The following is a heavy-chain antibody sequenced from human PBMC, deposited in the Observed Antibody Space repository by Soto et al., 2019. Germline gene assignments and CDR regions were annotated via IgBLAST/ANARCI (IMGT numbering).Heavy chain of an antibody. CDR3: ARDGDYDILTGYAYYYGMDV. V-gene: IGHV1-18*01. CDR2: ISAYNGNT. J-gene: IGHJ6*02. D-gene: IGHD3-9*01. Sequence: GASVKVSCKASGYTFTNFGISWVRQAPGQGLEWMGWISAYNGNTNYAQKFQGRVTMTTDTSTSTAYMEVRSLRFDDTAVYYCARDGDYDILTGYAYYYGMDVWGQGTTVTVSS. CDR1: GYTFTNFG.